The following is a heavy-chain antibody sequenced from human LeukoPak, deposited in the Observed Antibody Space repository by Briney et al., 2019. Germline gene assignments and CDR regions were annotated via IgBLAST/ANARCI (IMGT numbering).Heavy chain of an antibody. D-gene: IGHD2-2*01. Sequence: GGSLRLSCAASGFTFSSTWMSWVRQAPGKGLEWVAVIWYDGSNKYYADSVKGRFTISRDNSKNTLYLQMNSLRAEDTAVYYCARDGGYCSSTSCPPTPYYYYYGMDVWGKGTTVTVSS. V-gene: IGHV3-33*08. CDR1: GFTFSSTW. CDR3: ARDGGYCSSTSCPPTPYYYYYGMDV. CDR2: IWYDGSNK. J-gene: IGHJ6*04.